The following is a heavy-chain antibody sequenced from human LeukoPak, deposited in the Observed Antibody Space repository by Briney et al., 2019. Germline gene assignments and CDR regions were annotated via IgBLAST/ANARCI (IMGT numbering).Heavy chain of an antibody. CDR3: ARGLVQNYDILTGSYYYGMDV. D-gene: IGHD3-9*01. CDR1: GGTFSSYA. V-gene: IGHV1-69*13. CDR2: IIPIFGTA. Sequence: ASVKVSCKASGGTFSSYAISWVRQAPGQGLEWMGGIIPIFGTANYAQKFQGRVTITADESRSTAYMELSSLRSEDTAVYYCARGLVQNYDILTGSYYYGMDVWGQGTTVTVSS. J-gene: IGHJ6*02.